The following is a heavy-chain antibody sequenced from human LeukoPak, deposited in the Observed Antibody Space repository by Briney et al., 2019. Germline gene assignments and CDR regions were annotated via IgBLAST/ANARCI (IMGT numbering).Heavy chain of an antibody. CDR3: AREIDSSGYTN. CDR1: GFTFSSYE. D-gene: IGHD3-22*01. V-gene: IGHV3-48*03. Sequence: GGSLRLSCAASGFTFSSYEMNWVRQAPGKGLEWVSYISSSGSTIYYAGSVKGRFTISRDNAKNSLYLQMNSLRAEDTAVYYCAREIDSSGYTNWGQGTLVTVSS. J-gene: IGHJ4*02. CDR2: ISSSGSTI.